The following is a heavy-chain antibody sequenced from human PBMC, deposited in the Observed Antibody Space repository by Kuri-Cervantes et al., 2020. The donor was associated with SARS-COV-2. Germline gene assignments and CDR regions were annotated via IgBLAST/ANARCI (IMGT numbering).Heavy chain of an antibody. CDR3: ASGHSYGFDY. J-gene: IGHJ4*02. CDR2: INHSGST. V-gene: IGHV4-34*01. D-gene: IGHD5-18*01. Sequence: GSLRLSCAVYGGSFSGYYWSWIRQPPGKGLEWIGEINHSGSTNYNPSLKSRVTISVDTSKNQFSLKLSSVTAADTAVYYCASGHSYGFDYWGQGTLVTVSS. CDR1: GGSFSGYY.